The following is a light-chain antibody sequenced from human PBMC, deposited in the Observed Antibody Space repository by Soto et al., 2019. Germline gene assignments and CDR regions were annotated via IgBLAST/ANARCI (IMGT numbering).Light chain of an antibody. J-gene: IGKJ4*01. CDR3: KQSRSFPLT. CDR1: QDLDRW. Sequence: DIQMTHSPSSLSASVGGIVAIASRASQDLDRWLAWYQQKPGEAPKLLIFAASSLQSGLPSRFSGGGSGTDCSLTISSLQPEDFATYYCKQSRSFPLTFGGGTKVDI. V-gene: IGKV1-12*01. CDR2: AAS.